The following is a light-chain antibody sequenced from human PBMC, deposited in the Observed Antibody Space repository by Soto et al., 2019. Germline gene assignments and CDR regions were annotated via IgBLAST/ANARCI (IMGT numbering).Light chain of an antibody. V-gene: IGKV3-20*01. CDR1: QSVSNNY. CDR2: GAS. Sequence: EIVLTQSPGTLSLSPGERATLSCRASQSVSNNYLAWYQQKPGQTPRLLIIGASTRAPGIPDRFSGSGSGTDFTLTISRLEPEDFAVYYCQQYVSSPRTFGQGTKVDIK. J-gene: IGKJ1*01. CDR3: QQYVSSPRT.